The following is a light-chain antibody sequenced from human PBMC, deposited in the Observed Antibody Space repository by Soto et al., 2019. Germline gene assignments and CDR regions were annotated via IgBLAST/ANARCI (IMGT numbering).Light chain of an antibody. CDR3: QQSYRAPLT. Sequence: DILMTQSPSSLSASVGDRVTITCRASQSISSYLNWYQQKPGKAPNLLIYAASSLQSGVPSRFSGSGSGTDFTLTISSLQPEDFATYYCQQSYRAPLTFGGGTKVEIK. V-gene: IGKV1-39*01. CDR2: AAS. J-gene: IGKJ4*01. CDR1: QSISSY.